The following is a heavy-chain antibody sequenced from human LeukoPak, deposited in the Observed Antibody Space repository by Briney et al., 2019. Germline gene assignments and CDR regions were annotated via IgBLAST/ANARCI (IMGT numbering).Heavy chain of an antibody. CDR3: ARVFVVVPAAAGWFDP. V-gene: IGHV4-34*01. CDR2: INHSGST. D-gene: IGHD2-2*01. Sequence: SETLSLTCAVYGGSFSGYYWSWIRQPPGKGLEWIGEINHSGSTNYNPSLKSRVTISVDTSKNQFSLKLSSVTAADTAVYYCARVFVVVPAAAGWFDPWGQGTLVTVSS. CDR1: GGSFSGYY. J-gene: IGHJ5*02.